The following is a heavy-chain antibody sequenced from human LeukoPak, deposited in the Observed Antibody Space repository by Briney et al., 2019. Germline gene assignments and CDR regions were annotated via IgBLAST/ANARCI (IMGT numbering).Heavy chain of an antibody. D-gene: IGHD6-13*01. CDR2: IYPGDSDT. V-gene: IGHV5-51*01. J-gene: IGHJ4*02. CDR1: GYSFTSYW. Sequence: AGESLKISCKGSGYSFTSYWIGWVRQMPGKGLEWMGIIYPGDSDTRYSPSLQGQVTISADKSISPAYVKRSSLKASDTAMYFCARAIAAAGPSVDHWGQGTLVTVSS. CDR3: ARAIAAAGPSVDH.